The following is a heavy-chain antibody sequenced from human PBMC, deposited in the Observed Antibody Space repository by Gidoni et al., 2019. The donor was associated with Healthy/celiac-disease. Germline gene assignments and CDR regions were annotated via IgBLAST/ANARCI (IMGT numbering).Heavy chain of an antibody. V-gene: IGHV4-59*01. CDR3: ARVAYCGGDCYHP. CDR1: GGSISSYY. D-gene: IGHD2-21*02. Sequence: QVQLQESGPGLVKPSETLSLTCTVSGGSISSYYWSWIRQPPGKGLEWIGYIYYSGSTNYNPSLKSRVTISVDTSKNQFSLKLSSVTAADTAVYYCARVAYCGGDCYHPWGQGTLVTVSS. CDR2: IYYSGST. J-gene: IGHJ5*02.